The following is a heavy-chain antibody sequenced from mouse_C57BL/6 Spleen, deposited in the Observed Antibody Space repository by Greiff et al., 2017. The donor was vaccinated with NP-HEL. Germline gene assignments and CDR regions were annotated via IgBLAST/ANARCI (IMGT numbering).Heavy chain of an antibody. CDR3: AGDYAARGFAY. D-gene: IGHD1-1*01. V-gene: IGHV1-64*01. J-gene: IGHJ3*01. Sequence: VHLVESGAELVKPGASVKLSCKASGYTFTSYWMHWVKQRPGQGLEWIGMIYPNSGSTNYNEKFKSKATLTVDTSSSTAYMQLSSLTSEDSAVYYYAGDYAARGFAYWGQGTLVTVSA. CDR2: IYPNSGST. CDR1: GYTFTSYW.